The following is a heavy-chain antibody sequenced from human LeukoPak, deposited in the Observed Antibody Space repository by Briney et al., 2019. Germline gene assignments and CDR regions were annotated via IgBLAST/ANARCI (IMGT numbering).Heavy chain of an antibody. CDR2: IRSKANSYAT. CDR1: GFTFSGSA. D-gene: IGHD6-19*01. J-gene: IGHJ4*02. CDR3: TRPQYSSGGANDY. Sequence: GGSLRLSCAASGFTFSGSAMHWVRQASGKGLEWVGRIRSKANSYATAYAASVKGRFTIPRDDSKNTAYLQMNSLKTEDTAVYYCTRPQYSSGGANDYWGQGTLVTVSS. V-gene: IGHV3-73*01.